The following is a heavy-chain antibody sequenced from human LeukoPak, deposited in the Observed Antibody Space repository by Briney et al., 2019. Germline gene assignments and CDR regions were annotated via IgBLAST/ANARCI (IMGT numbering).Heavy chain of an antibody. CDR2: ISAYNGNT. Sequence: GASVKVSCKASGYTFTSYGISWVRQAPGQGLEWMGWISAYNGNTNYAQKLQGRVTMTTDTSTSTAYMELRSLRSDDTAVYYCARTTLWEKYYDFWSGPLYFDYWGQGTLVTVSS. V-gene: IGHV1-18*01. CDR3: ARTTLWEKYYDFWSGPLYFDY. J-gene: IGHJ4*02. D-gene: IGHD3-3*01. CDR1: GYTFTSYG.